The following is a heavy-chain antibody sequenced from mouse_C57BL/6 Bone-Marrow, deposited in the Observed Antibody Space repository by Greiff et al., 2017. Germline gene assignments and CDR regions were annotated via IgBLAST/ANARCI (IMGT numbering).Heavy chain of an antibody. J-gene: IGHJ1*03. Sequence: EVQLQESGPELVKPGASVKISCKASGYSFTDYNMNWVKQSPGKSLEWIGVINPNYGTTSYNQKFKGKATLTVDQSSSQSYMQLHSLTSEDSSVYYSARYDYDGGYWYFDVWGTGTTVTVSS. D-gene: IGHD2-4*01. CDR1: GYSFTDYN. CDR2: INPNYGTT. CDR3: ARYDYDGGYWYFDV. V-gene: IGHV1-39*01.